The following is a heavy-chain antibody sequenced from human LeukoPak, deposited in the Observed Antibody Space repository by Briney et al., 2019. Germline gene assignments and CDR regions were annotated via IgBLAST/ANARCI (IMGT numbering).Heavy chain of an antibody. CDR1: GFTFDDYA. Sequence: PGGSLRLSCAASGFTFDDYAMHWVRQAPGKGLEWVSGISWNSGSIGYADSVKGRFTISRDNSKNTLYLQMNSLRAEDTAVYYCAKDQKWDGITMIVVVTFFDYWGQGTLVTVSS. D-gene: IGHD3-22*01. V-gene: IGHV3-9*01. J-gene: IGHJ4*02. CDR2: ISWNSGSI. CDR3: AKDQKWDGITMIVVVTFFDY.